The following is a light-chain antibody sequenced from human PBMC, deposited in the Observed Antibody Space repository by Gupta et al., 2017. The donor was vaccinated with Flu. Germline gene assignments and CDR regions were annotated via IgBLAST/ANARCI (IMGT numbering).Light chain of an antibody. V-gene: IGLV2-14*01. CDR1: SSDIGDSNY. J-gene: IGLJ1*01. CDR2: EVN. CDR3: SSYTSTSTLCV. Sequence: SSDIGDSNYVYWYQQYPDKAPKLIIFEVNKRPSGVSNRFSGSKSGNTASLTISGLQTEDEADYYCSSYTSTSTLCVFGSGTKVTVL.